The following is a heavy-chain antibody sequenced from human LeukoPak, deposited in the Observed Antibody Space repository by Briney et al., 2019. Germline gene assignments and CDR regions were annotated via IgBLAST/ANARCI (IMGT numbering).Heavy chain of an antibody. V-gene: IGHV3-23*01. CDR1: GFTFSSNA. J-gene: IGHJ4*02. CDR3: AKLIAVADTDDY. CDR2: ISDSGDNT. D-gene: IGHD6-19*01. Sequence: GGSLRLSCAASGFTFSSNAMSWVRQAPGKGLEWVSSISDSGDNTYYADSVRGRFTISRDNSMQSLYLQMNNLRAEDTAVYFCAKLIAVADTDDYWGQGILVTVSS.